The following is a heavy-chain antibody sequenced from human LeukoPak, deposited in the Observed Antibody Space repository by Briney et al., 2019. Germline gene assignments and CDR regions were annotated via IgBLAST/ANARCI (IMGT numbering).Heavy chain of an antibody. J-gene: IGHJ3*02. CDR2: ISSSSSYI. CDR3: ARGARGGAFDI. CDR1: GFTFSSYS. D-gene: IGHD6-6*01. V-gene: IGHV3-21*01. Sequence: GGSLRLSCAASGFTFSSYSMNWVRQAPGKGLEWVSSISSSSSYIYYADSVKGRSTISRDNAKNSLYLQMNSLRAEDTAVYHCARGARGGAFDIWGQGTMVTVSS.